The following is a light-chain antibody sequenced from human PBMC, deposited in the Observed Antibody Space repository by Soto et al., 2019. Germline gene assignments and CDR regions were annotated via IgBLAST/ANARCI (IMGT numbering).Light chain of an antibody. Sequence: EIVLTQSPTTLSLSPGLRSTLPCRASQSVSSYLAWYQQKPGQAPRLLIYDASNRATGIPARFSGSGSGTDFTLTISSLQPEDFAVYYCQQRSNWITFGQGTRLEIK. J-gene: IGKJ5*01. V-gene: IGKV3-11*01. CDR3: QQRSNWIT. CDR1: QSVSSY. CDR2: DAS.